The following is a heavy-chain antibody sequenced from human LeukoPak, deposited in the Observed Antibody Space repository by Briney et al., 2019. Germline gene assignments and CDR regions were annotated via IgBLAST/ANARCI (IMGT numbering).Heavy chain of an antibody. CDR3: ARGRGVVVPAATTTPGY. CDR2: MNPNSGNT. D-gene: IGHD2-2*01. V-gene: IGHV1-8*01. Sequence: ASVKVSCKASGYTFTSYDINWVRQATGQGLEWMGWMNPNSGNTGYAQKFQGGVTMTRNTSISTAYMELSSLRSEDTAVYYCARGRGVVVPAATTTPGYWGQGTLVTVSS. CDR1: GYTFTSYD. J-gene: IGHJ4*02.